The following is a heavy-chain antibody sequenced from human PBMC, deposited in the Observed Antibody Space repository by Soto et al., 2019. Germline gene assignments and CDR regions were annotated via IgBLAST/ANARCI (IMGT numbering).Heavy chain of an antibody. Sequence: PEGSLRLSCAASGFTFSSYGMHWVRQAPGKGLERVAVIWYDGSNKYYADSVKGRFTISRDNSKNTLYLQMNSLRAEDTAVYYCARGGVEYYYDSSGYYYYYGMDVWGQGTTVTVSS. CDR2: IWYDGSNK. D-gene: IGHD3-22*01. V-gene: IGHV3-33*01. J-gene: IGHJ6*02. CDR1: GFTFSSYG. CDR3: ARGGVEYYYDSSGYYYYYGMDV.